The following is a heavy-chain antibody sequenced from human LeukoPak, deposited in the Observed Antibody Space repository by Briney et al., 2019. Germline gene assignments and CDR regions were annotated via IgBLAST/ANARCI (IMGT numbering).Heavy chain of an antibody. CDR1: GYTLTSYG. J-gene: IGHJ4*02. D-gene: IGHD4-17*01. CDR3: ARGAYGDK. CDR2: ISTQSGNT. Sequence: GASVKVSCEASGYTLTSYGINWVRQAPGQGLEWMGWISTQSGNTNYAQKVQGRLTLTSDRSTNTVCMELRSLRSDDTAVYYCARGAYGDKWGQGTMVTVSS. V-gene: IGHV1-18*01.